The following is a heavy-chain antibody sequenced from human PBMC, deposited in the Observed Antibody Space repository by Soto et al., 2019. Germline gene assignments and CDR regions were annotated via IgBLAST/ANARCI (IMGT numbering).Heavy chain of an antibody. Sequence: QVQLQESGPGHVKPSETLSLTCTISGGSISVYYWSWIRQSPGQALEWIGYIYASGSPYYNPSLRSRVLISADTSKNQVSLDLTSATAADTAVYFCARGVGSSPPRYWGRGTLVTVSS. V-gene: IGHV4-59*01. J-gene: IGHJ4*02. CDR1: GGSISVYY. CDR3: ARGVGSSPPRY. CDR2: IYASGSP. D-gene: IGHD1-26*01.